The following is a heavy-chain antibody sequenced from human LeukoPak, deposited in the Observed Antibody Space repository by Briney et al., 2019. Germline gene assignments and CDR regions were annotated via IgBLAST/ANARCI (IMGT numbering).Heavy chain of an antibody. CDR3: ARDMWYYDSSGYYPN. J-gene: IGHJ4*02. Sequence: GGSLRLSCAASGFTFSSYWMSWVRQAPGKGLEWVANIKQDGSEKYYVDSVKGRFTISRDNAKNSLYLQMNSLRAEDTAVYYCARDMWYYDSSGYYPNWGQGTLVTVSS. V-gene: IGHV3-7*01. D-gene: IGHD3-22*01. CDR1: GFTFSSYW. CDR2: IKQDGSEK.